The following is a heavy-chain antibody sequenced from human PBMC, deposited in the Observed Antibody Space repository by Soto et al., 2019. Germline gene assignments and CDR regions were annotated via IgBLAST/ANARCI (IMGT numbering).Heavy chain of an antibody. CDR3: ARARSGSYGFWYFDL. CDR2: IYDGGST. V-gene: IGHV4-4*08. J-gene: IGHJ2*01. Sequence: SETLSLTCTVSGDSISTDYWSWIRQSPGKGLEWIGFIYDGGSTNYNPSLKSRVNISVDTPKNQFSLKLNSVTAADTAVYYCARARSGSYGFWYFDLWGRGTLVTVSS. D-gene: IGHD3-10*01. CDR1: GDSISTDY.